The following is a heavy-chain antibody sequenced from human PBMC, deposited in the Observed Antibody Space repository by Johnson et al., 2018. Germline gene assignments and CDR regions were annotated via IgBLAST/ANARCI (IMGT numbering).Heavy chain of an antibody. V-gene: IGHV1-8*01. CDR3: ARLMVRGVTRTDDFDY. CDR2: MNANSGNT. J-gene: IGHJ3*01. CDR1: GYTFTTYD. Sequence: QVQLVQSGAEVKKPGASVKVSCKTSGYTFTTYDIIWVRQATGQGLEWMGWMNANSGNTGYPQEFQGRVTMTRNTSISTAYMEMNSLRSDDTAVYYCARLMVRGVTRTDDFDYWGQGTMVTVSS. D-gene: IGHD3-10*01.